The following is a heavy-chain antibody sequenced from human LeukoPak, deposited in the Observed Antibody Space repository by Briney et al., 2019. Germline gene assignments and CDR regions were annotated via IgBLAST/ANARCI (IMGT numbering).Heavy chain of an antibody. CDR3: ARIFRGAFFDY. V-gene: IGHV4-59*01. CDR1: GGSISSYY. D-gene: IGHD3-10*01. Sequence: PSETLSLTCTVSGGSISSYYWSWIRQPPGKGLEWIGYIHFSGSTNYNPSLKSRVPVLDDKSKNQFSLKLSSVTAADTAVYYCARIFRGAFFDYWGQGTLVTVSS. J-gene: IGHJ4*02. CDR2: IHFSGST.